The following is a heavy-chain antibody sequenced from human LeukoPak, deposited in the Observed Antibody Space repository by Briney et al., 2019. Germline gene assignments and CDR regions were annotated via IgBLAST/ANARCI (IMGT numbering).Heavy chain of an antibody. Sequence: SETLSLTCTVSGGSIRDYYWSWIRQPPGKGLEWIAYIYSTGNTNYNPSLKSRATISVDTSKNQFSLNLSSLTAADTAVYYCARAVRATIYYFDYWGRGTLVTVPS. J-gene: IGHJ4*02. CDR2: IYSTGNT. V-gene: IGHV4-59*01. D-gene: IGHD5-24*01. CDR1: GGSIRDYY. CDR3: ARAVRATIYYFDY.